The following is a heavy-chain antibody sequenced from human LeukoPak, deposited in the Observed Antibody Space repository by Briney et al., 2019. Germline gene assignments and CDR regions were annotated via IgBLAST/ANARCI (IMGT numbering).Heavy chain of an antibody. Sequence: RSGGSLRLSCAASGYTFTSYSMSWVRQAPGKGLEWVSFISNSDDTRYYADSVRGRFTISRDDAKNSLYLQMSSLRDGDTAVYYCVRGYYSNSFDFWGQGTVVTVSS. CDR2: ISNSDDTR. CDR1: GYTFTSYS. J-gene: IGHJ3*01. CDR3: VRGYYSNSFDF. D-gene: IGHD2/OR15-2a*01. V-gene: IGHV3-48*02.